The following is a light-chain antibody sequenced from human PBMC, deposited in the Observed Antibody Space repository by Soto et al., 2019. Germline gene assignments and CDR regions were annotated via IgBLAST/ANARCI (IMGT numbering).Light chain of an antibody. CDR3: QNYSSASLGIT. Sequence: DIQMTQSPSSLSASVGERVTVTCRASQDITNYLAWYQQKPGKVPKLLNYAASTLQSGVPSRFSGSGSGTNLTLNISSLQPEDVATYCCQNYSSASLGITFGPGTKADIK. J-gene: IGKJ3*01. V-gene: IGKV1-27*01. CDR1: QDITNY. CDR2: AAS.